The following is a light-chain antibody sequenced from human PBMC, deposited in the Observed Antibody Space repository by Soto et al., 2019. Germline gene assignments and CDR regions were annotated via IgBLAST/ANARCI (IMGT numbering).Light chain of an antibody. CDR2: NNN. CDR3: SAWDDSLDGFHV. J-gene: IGLJ1*01. CDR1: SSNIGTNT. V-gene: IGLV1-44*01. Sequence: QSVLTQPPSASGTPGQRVTISCSGSSSNIGTNTVNWYLQLPGTAPKLLMHNNNQRPSGVPERFSGSKSGTSASLAIGGLQSEDETDYYCSAWDDSLDGFHVFGSGTKVTAL.